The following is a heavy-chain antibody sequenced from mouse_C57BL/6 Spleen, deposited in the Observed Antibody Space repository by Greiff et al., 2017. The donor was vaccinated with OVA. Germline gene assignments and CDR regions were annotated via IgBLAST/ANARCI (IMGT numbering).Heavy chain of an antibody. CDR3: ASSGDSYYFDY. CDR2: IYPSDSET. Sequence: VQLQQPGAELVRPGSSVKLSCKASGYTFTSYWMDWVKQRPGQGLEWIGNIYPSDSETHYNQKFKDKATLTVDKSSSTAYMQLSSLTSEDSAVYCCASSGDSYYFDYWGQGTTLTVSS. V-gene: IGHV1-61*01. J-gene: IGHJ2*01. CDR1: GYTFTSYW. D-gene: IGHD3-3*01.